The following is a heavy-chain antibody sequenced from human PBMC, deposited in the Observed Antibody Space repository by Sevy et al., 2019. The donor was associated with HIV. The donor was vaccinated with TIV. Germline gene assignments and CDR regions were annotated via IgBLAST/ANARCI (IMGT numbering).Heavy chain of an antibody. CDR2: LSFGCGKI. J-gene: IGHJ4*02. CDR1: GFAFYEYS. CDR3: AREGCSRPHDY. Sequence: GGSLRLSCAASGFAFYEYSMSWIRQAPGKGLEWVATLSFGCGKINYADSVKGRLTISRDNSKNSFYLQMDNLRVEDTALYYCAREGCSRPHDYWGQGTRVTVSS. V-gene: IGHV3-23*01. D-gene: IGHD2-8*01.